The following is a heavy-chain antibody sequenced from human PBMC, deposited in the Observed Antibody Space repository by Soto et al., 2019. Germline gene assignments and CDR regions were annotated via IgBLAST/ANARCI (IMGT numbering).Heavy chain of an antibody. Sequence: GGSLRLSCAASGFTFSSYAMSWVRQAPGKGLEWVSSISGSGGRTYYADSVKGRFTISRDKSKNTLNLQMNSLRAEDTAVYYCAKDQDYYDSSGRFDYWGQGTLVTVSS. V-gene: IGHV3-23*01. CDR1: GFTFSSYA. CDR3: AKDQDYYDSSGRFDY. D-gene: IGHD3-22*01. J-gene: IGHJ4*02. CDR2: ISGSGGRT.